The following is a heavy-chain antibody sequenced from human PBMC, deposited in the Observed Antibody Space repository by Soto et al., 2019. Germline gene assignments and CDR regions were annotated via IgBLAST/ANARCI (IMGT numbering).Heavy chain of an antibody. CDR3: AKARGTPRRSGDAMDV. J-gene: IGHJ6*02. CDR2: ISHDGRRD. CDR1: GFTFNNHA. D-gene: IGHD1-1*01. V-gene: IGHV3-30*04. Sequence: QVQLVESGGGVVQRGGSLRLSCAASGFTFNNHAIYWVRQAPGKGLEWVAVISHDGRRDYYTDSVKGRFTLSRDNSKNPVYLQMNSRITEDTAVYSWAKARGTPRRSGDAMDVWGQGTTVTVS.